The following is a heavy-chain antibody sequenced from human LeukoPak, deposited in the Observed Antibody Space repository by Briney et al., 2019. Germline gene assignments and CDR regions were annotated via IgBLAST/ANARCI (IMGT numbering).Heavy chain of an antibody. J-gene: IGHJ3*02. Sequence: ASVKVSCTASGGTFTIYAISWVRQAPGQGLEWMGGIIPIFGTANYAQKFQGRVTITADESTSTASMELSSLRSEDTAVYYCARGPSWGLLGQRGNAFDIWGQGTMVTVSS. V-gene: IGHV1-69*13. CDR2: IIPIFGTA. CDR3: ARGPSWGLLGQRGNAFDI. CDR1: GGTFTIYA. D-gene: IGHD2-2*01.